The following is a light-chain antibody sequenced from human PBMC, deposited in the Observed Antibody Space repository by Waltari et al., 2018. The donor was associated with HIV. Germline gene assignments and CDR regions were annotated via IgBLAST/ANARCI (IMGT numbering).Light chain of an antibody. Sequence: QSVLTQPPSVSAAPGQKVTISCSGSSSNIGNNYVSWYQQLPGTAPKLLIYENNKRPSGIPDRFSGSKSDTSATLGITGLQTGDEADYYCGTWDSNLSVGGVFGGGTKLTVL. J-gene: IGLJ2*01. CDR1: SSNIGNNY. V-gene: IGLV1-51*02. CDR3: GTWDSNLSVGGV. CDR2: ENN.